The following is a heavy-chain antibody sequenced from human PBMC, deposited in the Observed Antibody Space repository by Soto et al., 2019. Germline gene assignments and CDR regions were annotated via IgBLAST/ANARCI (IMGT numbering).Heavy chain of an antibody. CDR3: ARDRGHSAMAGRFGD. CDR2: IYYSGST. Sequence: QVQLQESGPGLVKPSETLSLTCTVSGGSVSSGSYYWSWIRQPPGKGLEWIGYIYYSGSTNYNPSLKSRVTMSVDTSKNQFSRKLSSVTAADTAVYYCARDRGHSAMAGRFGDWGQGTLVSVSS. D-gene: IGHD3-3*01. J-gene: IGHJ4*02. V-gene: IGHV4-61*01. CDR1: GGSVSSGSYY.